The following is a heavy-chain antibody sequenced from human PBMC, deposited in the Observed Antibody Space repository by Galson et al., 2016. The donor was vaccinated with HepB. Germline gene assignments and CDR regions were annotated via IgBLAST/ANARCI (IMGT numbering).Heavy chain of an antibody. V-gene: IGHV3-33*06. CDR3: AKDREAAASYGLDV. Sequence: SLRLSCAASGFNFSRYGMHWVRQAPGRGLERVAVLWFDGSEKYYADSVKGRFTISRDNSKNTLYLQMNSPRGEDTADYYCAKDREAAASYGLDVWGKGITVTVSS. CDR1: GFNFSRYG. J-gene: IGHJ6*04. D-gene: IGHD2-15*01. CDR2: LWFDGSEK.